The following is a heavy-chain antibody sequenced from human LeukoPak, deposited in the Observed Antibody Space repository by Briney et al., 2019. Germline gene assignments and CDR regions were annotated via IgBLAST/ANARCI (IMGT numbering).Heavy chain of an antibody. V-gene: IGHV3-48*03. CDR2: ISSSGSTI. Sequence: GGSLRLSCAASGFTFSSYEMNWVRQAPGKGLEWVSYISSSGSTIYYADSVKGRFTTSRDNAKNSLYLQMNSLRAEDTAVYYCAREDSSQGIDYWGQGTLVTVSS. J-gene: IGHJ4*02. CDR1: GFTFSSYE. D-gene: IGHD6-13*01. CDR3: AREDSSQGIDY.